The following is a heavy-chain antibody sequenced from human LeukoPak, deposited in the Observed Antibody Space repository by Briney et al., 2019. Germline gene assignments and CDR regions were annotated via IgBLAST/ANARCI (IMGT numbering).Heavy chain of an antibody. V-gene: IGHV3-21*01. J-gene: IGHJ6*04. Sequence: GGSLRLSCAASGFTFSSYSMNWVRQAPGKGLEWVSSISSSSSYIYYADSVKGRFTISRDNAKNSLYLQMNSLRAEDTAVYYCARDWAGKFYGMDVWGKGTTVTVSS. D-gene: IGHD3-16*01. CDR3: ARDWAGKFYGMDV. CDR2: ISSSSSYI. CDR1: GFTFSSYS.